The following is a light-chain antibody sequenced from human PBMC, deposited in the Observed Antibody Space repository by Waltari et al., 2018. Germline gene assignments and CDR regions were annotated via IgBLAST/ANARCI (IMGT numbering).Light chain of an antibody. Sequence: EIVLTQSPGTLSLSPGEGATLSCSTSQTIRTTYLAWYQQKPGQAPTLLIYGTFSRATGIPDRFTGSGSGTDFSLTISSLEAEDFATYYCQQYDISPLTFGGGTKVEIK. V-gene: IGKV3-20*01. CDR2: GTF. CDR3: QQYDISPLT. J-gene: IGKJ4*01. CDR1: QTIRTTY.